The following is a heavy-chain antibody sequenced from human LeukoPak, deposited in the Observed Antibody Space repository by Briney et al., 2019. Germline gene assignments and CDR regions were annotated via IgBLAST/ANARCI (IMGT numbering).Heavy chain of an antibody. D-gene: IGHD3-3*01. J-gene: IGHJ4*02. V-gene: IGHV4-39*01. Sequence: SETLSLTXIVSGGSISSSTYYWGWISQPPGKGLEWIGSIYYSGSTYYNPSLKSRVTISVDTPKNQFSLKLSSVTAADTAVYYCARGSVLRHFNYWGQGTLVTVSS. CDR3: ARGSVLRHFNY. CDR1: GGSISSSTYY. CDR2: IYYSGST.